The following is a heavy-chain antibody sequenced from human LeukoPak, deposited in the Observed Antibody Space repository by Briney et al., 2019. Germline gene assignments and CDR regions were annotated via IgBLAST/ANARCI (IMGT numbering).Heavy chain of an antibody. CDR3: AVYYDTTGYSYFDY. Sequence: EGSLRLSCAASGFTFSNHAMSWVRQAPGKGLEWVSAISSSGGRTFYADSVKGRFTISRDNSKNTLYLQMNSLRTEDTAVYYCAVYYDTTGYSYFDYWGQGTLVTVSS. J-gene: IGHJ4*02. CDR1: GFTFSNHA. D-gene: IGHD3-22*01. V-gene: IGHV3-23*01. CDR2: ISSSGGRT.